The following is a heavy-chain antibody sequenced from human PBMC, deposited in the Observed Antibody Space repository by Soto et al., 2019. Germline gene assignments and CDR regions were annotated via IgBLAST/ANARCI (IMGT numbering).Heavy chain of an antibody. CDR3: ARVSSTYGSGSWDYYYYGMDV. V-gene: IGHV4-4*02. Sequence: PSETLSLTCAVSGGSISSSNWWSWVRQPPGKGLEWIGETYHSGSTNYNPSLKSRVTISVDKSKNQFSLKLSSVTAADTAVYYCARVSSTYGSGSWDYYYYGMDVWGQGTTVT. D-gene: IGHD3-10*01. CDR1: GGSISSSNW. J-gene: IGHJ6*02. CDR2: TYHSGST.